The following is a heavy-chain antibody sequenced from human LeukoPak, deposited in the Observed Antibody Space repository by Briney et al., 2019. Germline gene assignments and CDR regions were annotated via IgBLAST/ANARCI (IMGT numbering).Heavy chain of an antibody. CDR3: AREEKYCSSTSCHIDY. Sequence: GGSLRLSCAASGFTFSSYGMHWVRQAPGKGLEWVAVIWYDGSNKYYADSVKGRFTISRDNSKNTLYLQMNSLRAEDTAVYYCAREEKYCSSTSCHIDYWGQGTLVTVSS. V-gene: IGHV3-33*01. J-gene: IGHJ4*02. D-gene: IGHD2-2*02. CDR2: IWYDGSNK. CDR1: GFTFSSYG.